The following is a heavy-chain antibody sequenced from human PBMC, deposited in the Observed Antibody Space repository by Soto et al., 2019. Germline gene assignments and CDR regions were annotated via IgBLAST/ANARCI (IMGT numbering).Heavy chain of an antibody. CDR2: IYYSGST. V-gene: IGHV4-30-4*01. J-gene: IGHJ4*02. Sequence: SETLSLTCTVSGGSISSGDYYWSWIRQPPGKGLEWIGYIYYSGSTYYNPSLKSRVTISVDTSKNQFSLKLSSVTAADTAVYYCARTPGFWSGSPTRRYYFDDWGQGTLVTVS. D-gene: IGHD3-3*01. CDR3: ARTPGFWSGSPTRRYYFDD. CDR1: GGSISSGDYY.